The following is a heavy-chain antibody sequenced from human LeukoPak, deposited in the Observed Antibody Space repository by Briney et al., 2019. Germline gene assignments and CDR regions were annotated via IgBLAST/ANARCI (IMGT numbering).Heavy chain of an antibody. CDR2: IQYDGSDK. V-gene: IGHV3-30*02. CDR3: AKDDLGSLDY. CDR1: GFIFSTYG. D-gene: IGHD3-10*01. J-gene: IGHJ4*02. Sequence: GGSLILSCAASGFIFSTYGMHWVRQAPGKGLEWVAFIQYDGSDKYYADSVKGRFTISRDNSKNPLYLQMNSLRPEDTAVYYCAKDDLGSLDYWGQGTLVTVSS.